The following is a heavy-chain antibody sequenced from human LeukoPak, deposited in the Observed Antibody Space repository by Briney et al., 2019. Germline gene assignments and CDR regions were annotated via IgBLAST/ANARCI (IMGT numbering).Heavy chain of an antibody. D-gene: IGHD3-10*01. CDR1: GFTFSSYA. V-gene: IGHV3-23*01. J-gene: IGHJ6*02. Sequence: GGSLRLSCAASGFTFSSYAMSWVRQAPGKGLEWVSAISGSGGSTYYADSVKGRFTISRDSSKNTLYLEMSSLRAEDTAVYFCARERTLYVSGSGYGMDVWGQGTTVTVSS. CDR2: ISGSGGST. CDR3: ARERTLYVSGSGYGMDV.